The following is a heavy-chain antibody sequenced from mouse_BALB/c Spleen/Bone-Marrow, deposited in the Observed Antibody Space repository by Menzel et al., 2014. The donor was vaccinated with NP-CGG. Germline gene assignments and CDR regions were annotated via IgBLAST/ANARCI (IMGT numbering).Heavy chain of an antibody. CDR1: GFTFSSYT. Sequence: EVKLMESGGGLVKPGGSLKLSCAASGFTFSSYTMSWVRQTPEERLEWVATISSGGSYTYYPDSVKGRFTISRDSAKNTLYLQMSSLKSEDTAIYYCTRDDSDGAWFAYWGQGTLVTVSA. CDR3: TRDDSDGAWFAY. D-gene: IGHD2-4*01. J-gene: IGHJ3*01. CDR2: ISSGGSYT. V-gene: IGHV5-6-4*01.